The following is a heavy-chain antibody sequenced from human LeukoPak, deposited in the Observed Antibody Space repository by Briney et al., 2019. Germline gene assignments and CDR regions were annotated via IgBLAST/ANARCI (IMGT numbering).Heavy chain of an antibody. Sequence: PSETLSLTCTVSGGSTSSSSYYWGWIRQPPGKGLEWIGSIYHSGSTYYNPSLKSRVTISVDTSKNQFSLKLSSVTAADTAVYYCARVFVHRAPYSGWYLSYFQHWGQGTLVTVSS. CDR1: GGSTSSSSYY. V-gene: IGHV4-39*07. J-gene: IGHJ1*01. D-gene: IGHD6-19*01. CDR3: ARVFVHRAPYSGWYLSYFQH. CDR2: IYHSGST.